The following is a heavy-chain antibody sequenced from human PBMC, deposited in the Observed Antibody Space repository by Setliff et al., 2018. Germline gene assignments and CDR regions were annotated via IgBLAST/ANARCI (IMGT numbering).Heavy chain of an antibody. CDR2: IYPGDSDT. V-gene: IGHV5-51*01. CDR1: GYIFTNYW. D-gene: IGHD4-4*01. CDR3: ARDSNYEGAYDY. J-gene: IGHJ4*02. Sequence: GESLKISCKDSGYIFTNYWIGWVRQMPGKGLEWMGIIYPGDSDTRYSPSFQGQVTISADKSITTAYLQWSSLKASDTAMYYCARDSNYEGAYDYWGQGILVTVSS.